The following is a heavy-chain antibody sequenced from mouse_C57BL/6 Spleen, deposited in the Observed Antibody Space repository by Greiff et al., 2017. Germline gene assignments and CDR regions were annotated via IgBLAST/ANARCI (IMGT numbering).Heavy chain of an antibody. CDR3: TRDDYDGFDY. CDR2: ISSGGDYI. V-gene: IGHV5-9-1*02. D-gene: IGHD2-4*01. CDR1: GFTFSSYA. Sequence: EVKVEESGEGLVKPGGSLKLSCAASGFTFSSYAMSWVRQTPEKRLEWVAYISSGGDYIYYADTVKGRFTISRDNARNTLYLQMSSLKSEDTAMYYCTRDDYDGFDYWGQGTTLTVSS. J-gene: IGHJ2*01.